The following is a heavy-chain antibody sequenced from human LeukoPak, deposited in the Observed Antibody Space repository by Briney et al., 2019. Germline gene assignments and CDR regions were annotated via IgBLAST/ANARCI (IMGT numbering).Heavy chain of an antibody. Sequence: GSSMKVSGKASGGTLSSYAISWVRQAPGQGLEWMGGIIPIFNTPTYAQKFHGGVTITADESTNTVYMELSSLRSDDTAVYYCARDNPGTAVSGTGWFDPWGQGTLVTVSS. V-gene: IGHV1-69*01. J-gene: IGHJ5*02. CDR2: IIPIFNTP. CDR1: GGTLSSYA. D-gene: IGHD6-19*01. CDR3: ARDNPGTAVSGTGWFDP.